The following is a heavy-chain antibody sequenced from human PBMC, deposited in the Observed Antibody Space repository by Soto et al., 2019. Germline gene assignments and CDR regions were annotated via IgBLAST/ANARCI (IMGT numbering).Heavy chain of an antibody. Sequence: PSETLSLTCTVSGGSISSGDYYWSWIRQPPGKGLEWIGYIYYSGSTYYNPSLKSRVTISVDRSKNQFSLKLSSVTAADTAVYYCAREAVGPNWFDPWGQGTLVTVSS. D-gene: IGHD6-19*01. V-gene: IGHV4-30-4*01. J-gene: IGHJ5*02. CDR3: AREAVGPNWFDP. CDR2: IYYSGST. CDR1: GGSISSGDYY.